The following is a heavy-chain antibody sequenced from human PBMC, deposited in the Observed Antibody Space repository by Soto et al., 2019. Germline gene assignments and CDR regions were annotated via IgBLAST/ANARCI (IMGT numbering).Heavy chain of an antibody. Sequence: QVQLVQSGAEVKKPGASVKVSCKASGYTLTNFYIHWVRQAPGQGLEWMGIINPNGGSTNYAHNFQGRVTITRDTSTSTVYMDLSILRSEDTAVYYCARGLGSGDYWGRGTLVNVSS. CDR1: GYTLTNFY. CDR3: ARGLGSGDY. V-gene: IGHV1-46*03. D-gene: IGHD6-25*01. CDR2: INPNGGST. J-gene: IGHJ4*02.